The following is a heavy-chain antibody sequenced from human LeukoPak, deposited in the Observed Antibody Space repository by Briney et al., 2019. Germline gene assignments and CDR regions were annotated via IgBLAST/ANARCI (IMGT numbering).Heavy chain of an antibody. CDR2: IKQDGSEK. Sequence: GGSLRLSCAASGFTLSSYWMTWVRQAPGKGLEWVANIKQDGSEKYYVDSVKGRFIISRDNAKNSLYLQINSLRVEDTAVYYCAREAHFMVRGVIIRRDGLGVWGKGTTVTVSS. CDR3: AREAHFMVRGVIIRRDGLGV. D-gene: IGHD3-10*01. J-gene: IGHJ6*04. V-gene: IGHV3-7*03. CDR1: GFTLSSYW.